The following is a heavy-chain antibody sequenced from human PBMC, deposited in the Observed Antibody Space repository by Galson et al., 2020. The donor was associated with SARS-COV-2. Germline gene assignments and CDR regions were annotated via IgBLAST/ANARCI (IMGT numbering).Heavy chain of an antibody. CDR3: TRHDFWSGYYFDY. Sequence: GGSLRLSCTASGFTFGDYAMSWFRQAPGKGLEWVGFIRSKAYGGTTEYAASVKGRFTISRDDSKSIAYLQMNSLKTEDTAVYYCTRHDFWSGYYFDYWGHGTLVTGSS. V-gene: IGHV3-49*03. CDR1: GFTFGDYA. D-gene: IGHD3-3*01. J-gene: IGHJ4*01. CDR2: IRSKAYGGTT.